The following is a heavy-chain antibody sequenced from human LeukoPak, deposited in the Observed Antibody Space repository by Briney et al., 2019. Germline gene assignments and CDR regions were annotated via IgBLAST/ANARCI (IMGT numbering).Heavy chain of an antibody. D-gene: IGHD3-22*01. CDR2: IYWDDDK. Sequence: TLSLTCAVSGGSISSGGYSWSWIRQPPGKALEWLALIYWDDDKHYSPSLKSRLTITKDTSKNQVVLTMANMDPVDTATYYCAHRPNYYDSSGYYQHYFDYWGQGTLVTVSS. J-gene: IGHJ4*02. CDR1: GGSISSGGYS. V-gene: IGHV2-5*08. CDR3: AHRPNYYDSSGYYQHYFDY.